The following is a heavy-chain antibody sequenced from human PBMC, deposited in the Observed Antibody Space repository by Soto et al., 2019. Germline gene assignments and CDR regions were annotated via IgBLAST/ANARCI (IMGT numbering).Heavy chain of an antibody. D-gene: IGHD3-16*01. CDR2: IYWNDEK. Sequence: QITLKESGPTLLKPTQTLTLTCTFSGFSITTSGAGVGWISQPPGKALEFLTLIYWNDEKRYSSSLKTRLTIPNDTAKNQVGLTMTNIDPVDTATYFCVHRPPGVGAGAFPIWGQGTMVTVSS. CDR1: GFSITTSGAG. CDR3: VHRPPGVGAGAFPI. V-gene: IGHV2-5*01. J-gene: IGHJ3*02.